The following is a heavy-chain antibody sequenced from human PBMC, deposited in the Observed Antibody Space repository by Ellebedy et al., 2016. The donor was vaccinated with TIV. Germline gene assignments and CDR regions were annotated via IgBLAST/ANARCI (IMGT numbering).Heavy chain of an antibody. Sequence: KVSCKGSADTFTSYWIGWVRQMPGKGLEWMGIIFPGDSDTFYSPSFQGRVTLSVDKSISTAYLQWNSLEASDTAIYYCARPARFGLSSNVYFDYWGQGTLVTVAS. V-gene: IGHV5-51*01. J-gene: IGHJ4*02. CDR3: ARPARFGLSSNVYFDY. CDR1: ADTFTSYW. D-gene: IGHD3-16*01. CDR2: IFPGDSDT.